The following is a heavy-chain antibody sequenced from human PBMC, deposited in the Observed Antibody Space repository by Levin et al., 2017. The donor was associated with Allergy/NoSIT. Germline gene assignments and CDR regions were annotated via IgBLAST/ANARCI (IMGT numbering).Heavy chain of an antibody. CDR3: ARTAHVTVIPAAIFAFDP. V-gene: IGHV4-59*08. Sequence: PSETLSLTCTVSGGSISSYYWSWIRQSPGTRPEWIGYIHYTGYTNYSPSLKSRVTISLDTSQTQFSLNLTSVTAADTSVYSCARTAHVTVIPAAIFAFDPWGQGILVTVSS. CDR1: GGSISSYY. J-gene: IGHJ5*02. CDR2: IHYTGYT. D-gene: IGHD2-2*01.